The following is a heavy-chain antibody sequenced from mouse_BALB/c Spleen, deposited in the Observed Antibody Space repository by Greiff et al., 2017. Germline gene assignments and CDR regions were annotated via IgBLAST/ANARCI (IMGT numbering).Heavy chain of an antibody. CDR3: TRGVYYDYDEFAY. CDR1: GYSFTSYW. J-gene: IGHJ3*01. CDR2: IYPGNSDT. V-gene: IGHV1-5*01. Sequence: EVQLQQSGTVLARPGASVKMSCKASGYSFTSYWMHWVKQRPGQGLEWIGAIYPGNSDTSYNQKFKGKAKLTAVTSASTAYMELSSLTNEDSAVYYCTRGVYYDYDEFAYWGQGTLVTVSA. D-gene: IGHD2-4*01.